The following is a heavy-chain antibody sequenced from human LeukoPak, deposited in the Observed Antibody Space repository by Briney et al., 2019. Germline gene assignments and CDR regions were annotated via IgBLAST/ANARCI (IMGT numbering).Heavy chain of an antibody. D-gene: IGHD3-22*01. CDR3: VPHYYDSSGYPHDAFGI. CDR1: GFTFSSYS. V-gene: IGHV3-21*01. Sequence: GGSLRLSCAASGFTFSSYSMNWVRQAPGKGLEWVSSISSSSSYIYYADSVKGRFTVSRDNAKNSLYLQMNSLRAEDTAVYYCVPHYYDSSGYPHDAFGIWGQGTMVTVSS. J-gene: IGHJ3*02. CDR2: ISSSSSYI.